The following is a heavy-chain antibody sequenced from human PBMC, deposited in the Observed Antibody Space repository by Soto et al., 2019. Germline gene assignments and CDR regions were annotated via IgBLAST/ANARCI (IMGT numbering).Heavy chain of an antibody. Sequence: GGSLRLSCVASGFSFSRYWMTWVRQAPGKGLEWVANINQDGSEKYHVDSVKGRFTISRDNSKNSLYLQMNSLRIEDTAVYYCARDDNDYSIDYWGQGTLVTVS. V-gene: IGHV3-7*03. CDR2: INQDGSEK. CDR3: ARDDNDYSIDY. D-gene: IGHD4-17*01. CDR1: GFSFSRYW. J-gene: IGHJ4*02.